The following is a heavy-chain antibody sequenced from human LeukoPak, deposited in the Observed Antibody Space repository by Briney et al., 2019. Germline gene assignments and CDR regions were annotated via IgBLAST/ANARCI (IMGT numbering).Heavy chain of an antibody. D-gene: IGHD6-19*01. CDR1: EFTFSNNW. Sequence: GGSLRLSCVVSEFTFSNNWMSWVRQAPGKGLERVAHTNQDGSKNYYVDSVKSRFTISRDNAKNSLYLQMNSLRAEDTAVYYCATTVAGYPDDYLDFWGQGTLVTVSS. V-gene: IGHV3-7*01. CDR2: TNQDGSKN. CDR3: ATTVAGYPDDYLDF. J-gene: IGHJ4*02.